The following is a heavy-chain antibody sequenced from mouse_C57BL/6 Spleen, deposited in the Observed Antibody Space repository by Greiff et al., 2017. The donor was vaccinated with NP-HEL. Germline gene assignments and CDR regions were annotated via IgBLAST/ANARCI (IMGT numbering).Heavy chain of an antibody. CDR3: ARDYYGRDWYFDV. CDR1: GYSITSGYD. J-gene: IGHJ1*03. CDR2: ISYSGST. Sequence: VQLKESGPGMVKPSQSLSLTCTVPGYSITSGYDWHWIRHFPGNKLEWMGYISYSGSTNYNPSLKSRISITHDTSKNHFFLKLNSVTTEDTATYYCARDYYGRDWYFDVWGTGTTVTVSS. D-gene: IGHD1-1*01. V-gene: IGHV3-1*01.